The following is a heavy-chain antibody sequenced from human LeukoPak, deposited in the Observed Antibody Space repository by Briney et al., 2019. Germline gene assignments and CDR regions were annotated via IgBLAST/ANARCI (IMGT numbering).Heavy chain of an antibody. D-gene: IGHD2-2*03. CDR3: ARDGYCSSTSCYDVNWFDP. J-gene: IGHJ5*02. CDR1: GYTFTSYG. CDR2: ISAYNGNT. Sequence: ASVKVSCKAPGYTFTSYGISWVRQAPGQGLEWMGWISAYNGNTNYAQKLQGRVTMTTDTSTSTAYMELRSLRPDDTAVYYCARDGYCSSTSCYDVNWFDPWGQGTLVTVSS. V-gene: IGHV1-18*01.